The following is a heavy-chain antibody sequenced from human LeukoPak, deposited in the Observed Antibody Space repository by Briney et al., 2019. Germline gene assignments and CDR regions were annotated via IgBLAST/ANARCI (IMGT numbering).Heavy chain of an antibody. D-gene: IGHD6-13*01. CDR2: ISSSSSTI. Sequence: PGGPLRLSCAASGFTFRSHSMTWVRQAPGKGLEWVSYISSSSSTIYYADSVKGRFTISRDNAKNSLYLQMNSLRAEDTAVYYCARSLGTVSSTWPSDYWGQGALVTVSS. V-gene: IGHV3-48*04. CDR1: GFTFRSHS. CDR3: ARSLGTVSSTWPSDY. J-gene: IGHJ4*02.